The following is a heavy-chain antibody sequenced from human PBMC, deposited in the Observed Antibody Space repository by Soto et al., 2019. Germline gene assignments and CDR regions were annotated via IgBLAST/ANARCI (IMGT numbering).Heavy chain of an antibody. CDR3: AREGDPYYYYMDV. J-gene: IGHJ6*03. CDR2: INSDGSST. Sequence: GGSLRLSCAPPGFTFSSYWMHWVRQAPGKGLVWVSRINSDGSSTSYADSVKGRFTISRDNAKNTLYLQMNSLRAEDTAVYYCAREGDPYYYYMDVWGKRTTVTVSS. CDR1: GFTFSSYW. D-gene: IGHD3-16*01. V-gene: IGHV3-74*01.